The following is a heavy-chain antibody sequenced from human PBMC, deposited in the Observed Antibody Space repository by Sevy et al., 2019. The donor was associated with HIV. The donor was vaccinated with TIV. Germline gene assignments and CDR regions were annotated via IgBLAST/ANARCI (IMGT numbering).Heavy chain of an antibody. CDR1: GGTFSSYA. D-gene: IGHD3-22*01. Sequence: ASGKVSCKAFGGTFSSYAISWVRQAPGQGLEWMGGIIPISATANYAQTFKGRVTITEDEAKSTADMEMSGLRSEDTAVYYCASTDYYDSDGYYLYAYDIWGQGTVVTVSS. V-gene: IGHV1-69*13. CDR2: IIPISATA. J-gene: IGHJ3*02. CDR3: ASTDYYDSDGYYLYAYDI.